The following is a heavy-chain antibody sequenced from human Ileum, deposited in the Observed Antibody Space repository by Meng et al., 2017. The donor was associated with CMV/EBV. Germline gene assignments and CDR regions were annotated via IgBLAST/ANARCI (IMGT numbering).Heavy chain of an antibody. CDR3: TRGAYSSGWHTPL. CDR1: GFSFGSYA. V-gene: IGHV3-23*01. J-gene: IGHJ4*02. Sequence: SGFSFGSYARSWVRQAPGKGLEGVSGISNSGDGGSTNYADSVKGRFTISRDNAKETLYLQMNSLRAEDTAVYYCTRGAYSSGWHTPLWGQGTVVTVSS. D-gene: IGHD6-19*01. CDR2: ISNSGDGGST.